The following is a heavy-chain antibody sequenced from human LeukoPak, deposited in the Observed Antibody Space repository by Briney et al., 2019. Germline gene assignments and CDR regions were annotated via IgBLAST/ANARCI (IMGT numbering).Heavy chain of an antibody. J-gene: IGHJ4*01. CDR1: GFTFSSYW. CDR3: ARDGTAAGLYFDL. CDR2: IKQDGGGK. D-gene: IGHD6-13*01. Sequence: SGGSLRLSCAVSGFTFSSYWMNWVRQAPGKGLEWVASIKQDGGGKSYVDSVKGRFTISRDNAKNSLYLQMSSLRAEDTAVYYCARDGTAAGLYFDLWGQGTLVTVSS. V-gene: IGHV3-7*01.